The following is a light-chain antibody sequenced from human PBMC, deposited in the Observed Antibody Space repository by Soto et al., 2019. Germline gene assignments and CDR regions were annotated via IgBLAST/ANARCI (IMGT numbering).Light chain of an antibody. Sequence: DIQMNQSPSSLSASVGDSVTITCRASQAIGNDLAWYQQKPGRAPKRLIYGSSTLQSGVPLRFSGSGSGTEFTLTISSLQPEDFATYYCLQHNVFPRAFGQGTKVDIK. CDR1: QAIGND. CDR3: LQHNVFPRA. J-gene: IGKJ1*01. V-gene: IGKV1-17*01. CDR2: GSS.